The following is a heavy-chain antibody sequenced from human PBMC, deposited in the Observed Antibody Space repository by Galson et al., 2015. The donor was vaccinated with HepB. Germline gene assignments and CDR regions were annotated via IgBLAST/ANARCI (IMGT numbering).Heavy chain of an antibody. Sequence: SLRLSCAASGFTFSSYAMSWVRQAAGKGLEWVSAISGSGGTTHDADSVKGRFTISRDNSKNTLYLQMNSLRAEDTAVYYCAKFFGLFARPPAVIPGATTACWYAMDVWGQGTTVTVSS. CDR3: AKFFGLFARPPAVIPGATTACWYAMDV. V-gene: IGHV3-23*01. CDR1: GFTFSSYA. J-gene: IGHJ6*02. D-gene: IGHD6-25*01. CDR2: ISGSGGTT.